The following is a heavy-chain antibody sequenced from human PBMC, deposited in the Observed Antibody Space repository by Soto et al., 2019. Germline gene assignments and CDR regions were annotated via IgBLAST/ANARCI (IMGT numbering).Heavy chain of an antibody. V-gene: IGHV4-30-4*01. D-gene: IGHD6-13*01. CDR1: GGSISSGDYY. J-gene: IGHJ5*02. CDR2: IYYSGST. Sequence: TLSLTCTVPGGSISSGDYYWSWIRQPPGKGLEWIGYIYYSGSTYYNPSLKSRVTISVDTSKNQFSLKLSSVTAADTAVYYCARNSRLIAAPNWFDPWGQGTLVTVSS. CDR3: ARNSRLIAAPNWFDP.